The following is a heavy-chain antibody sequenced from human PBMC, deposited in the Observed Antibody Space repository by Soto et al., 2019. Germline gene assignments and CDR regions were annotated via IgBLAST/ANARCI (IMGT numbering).Heavy chain of an antibody. V-gene: IGHV3-74*01. CDR2: INSDGSIT. Sequence: EVQLVESGGGLVQPGGSLRLSCAASGFTFSRYWMHWVRQAPGKGLVWVSRINSDGSITSYADSVKGRFTISRGNAKNTLYLPMTSLRVEDTAVYFCGRADSSYGDYWGQGTLVTVSS. J-gene: IGHJ4*02. CDR1: GFTFSRYW. D-gene: IGHD4-4*01. CDR3: GRADSSYGDY.